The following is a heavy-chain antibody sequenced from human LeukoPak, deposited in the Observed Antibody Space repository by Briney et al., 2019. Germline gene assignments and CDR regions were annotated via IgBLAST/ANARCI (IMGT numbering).Heavy chain of an antibody. CDR2: INHSGST. D-gene: IGHD6-19*01. J-gene: IGHJ4*02. CDR3: GSIAVAGTLPDY. V-gene: IGHV4-34*01. CDR1: GGSISSYY. Sequence: SETLSLTCTVSGGSISSYYWSWIRQPPGKGLEWIGEINHSGSTNYNPSLKSRVTISVDTSKNQFSLKLSSVTAADTAVYYCGSIAVAGTLPDYWGQGTLVTVSS.